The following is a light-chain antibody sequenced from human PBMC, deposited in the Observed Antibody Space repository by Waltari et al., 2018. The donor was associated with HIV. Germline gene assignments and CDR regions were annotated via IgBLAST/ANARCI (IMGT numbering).Light chain of an antibody. V-gene: IGLV1-51*01. J-gene: IGLJ2*01. CDR3: GTWDTSLNAGV. CDR2: DNH. Sequence: QSVLTQPPAVSAAPGQKVTISCSGTTSNIGNNFVCWYQKLPGTAPKLLIFDNHKRPAGVSDRFSAAKSATSATLDITGLHTGDEAEYYGGTWDTSLNAGVFGGGTKVSVL. CDR1: TSNIGNNF.